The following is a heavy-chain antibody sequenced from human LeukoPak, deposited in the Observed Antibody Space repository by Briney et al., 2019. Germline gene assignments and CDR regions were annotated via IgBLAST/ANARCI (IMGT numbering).Heavy chain of an antibody. D-gene: IGHD3-10*01. CDR1: GFTFSSYA. J-gene: IGHJ4*02. CDR2: ISGSGGST. Sequence: GGSLRLSCAASGFTFSSYAMSWVRQAPGKGLEWVSAISGSGGSTYYADSVKGRFTISRDNSKNTLYLQMNSLRAEDTAVYYCAKDPEVDGSGSWEYWGQGTLVTVSS. CDR3: AKDPEVDGSGSWEY. V-gene: IGHV3-23*01.